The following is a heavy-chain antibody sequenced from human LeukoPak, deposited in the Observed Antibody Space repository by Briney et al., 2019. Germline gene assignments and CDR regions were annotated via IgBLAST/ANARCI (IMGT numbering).Heavy chain of an antibody. CDR3: ARHPWGLRYFALDYFDY. Sequence: PSETLSLTCTVSGGSISSSSYYWGWIRQPPGKGLEWIGSIYYSGSTYYNPSLKSRVTISVDTSKNQFSLKLSSVTAADTAVYYCARHPWGLRYFALDYFDYWGQGTLVTVSS. J-gene: IGHJ4*02. CDR1: GGSISSSSYY. D-gene: IGHD3-9*01. CDR2: IYYSGST. V-gene: IGHV4-39*01.